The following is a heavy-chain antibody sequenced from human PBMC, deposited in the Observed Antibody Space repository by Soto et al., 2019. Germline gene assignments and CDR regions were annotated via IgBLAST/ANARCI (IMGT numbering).Heavy chain of an antibody. J-gene: IGHJ6*02. Sequence: GGSLRLSCAAYGFTFSSYAMHWVRQAPGKGLEWVAVISYDGSNKYYADSVKGRFTISRDNSKNTLYLQMNSLRAEDTAVYYCARDTCSHPILCPAHLGGMDVPGQAPSVTLS. CDR2: ISYDGSNK. D-gene: IGHD2-15*01. V-gene: IGHV3-30-3*01. CDR3: ARDTCSHPILCPAHLGGMDV. CDR1: GFTFSSYA.